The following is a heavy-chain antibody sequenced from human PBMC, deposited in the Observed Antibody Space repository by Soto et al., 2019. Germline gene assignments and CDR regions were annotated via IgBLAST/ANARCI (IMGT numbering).Heavy chain of an antibody. J-gene: IGHJ4*02. D-gene: IGHD2-8*01. CDR1: GASLSDNY. CDR3: ASLTNGRPGDS. Sequence: SETLSLTCAVYGASLSDNYCNWLRQPPGKGLEWIGEINHSGNTNYNPSLKSRLAMAVDTSKNQFSLSLISVTAADTAVYFCASLTNGRPGDSWGQGTLVTVSS. CDR2: INHSGNT. V-gene: IGHV4-34*01.